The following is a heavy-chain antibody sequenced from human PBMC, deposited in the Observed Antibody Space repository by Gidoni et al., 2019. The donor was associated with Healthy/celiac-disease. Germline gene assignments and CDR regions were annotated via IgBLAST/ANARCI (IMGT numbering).Heavy chain of an antibody. J-gene: IGHJ4*02. CDR2: ISGSGGST. D-gene: IGHD4-17*01. Sequence: EVQRLESGGGLLQPGGSLRPPCEASGFPFSSYAMSWVRQAPGKGLEWVSAISGSGGSTYYADSVKGRFTISRDNSKNTLYLQMNSLRAEDTAVYYCAKDLGGGDPHYYFDYWGQGTLVTVSS. CDR3: AKDLGGGDPHYYFDY. CDR1: GFPFSSYA. V-gene: IGHV3-23*01.